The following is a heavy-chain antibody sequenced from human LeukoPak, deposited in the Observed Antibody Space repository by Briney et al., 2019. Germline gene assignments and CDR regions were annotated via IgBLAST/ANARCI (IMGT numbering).Heavy chain of an antibody. CDR2: INPSGGST. J-gene: IGHJ4*02. D-gene: IGHD3-22*01. CDR3: ARDDSSGYYYY. CDR1: GYTFTSYY. V-gene: IGHV1-46*01. Sequence: GASVKVSCKASGYTFTSYYMHWVRQAPGQGLEWMGIINPSGGSTSYAQKFQGRVTMTRDMSTSTAYMELRSLRSDDTAVYYCARDDSSGYYYYWGQGTLVTVSS.